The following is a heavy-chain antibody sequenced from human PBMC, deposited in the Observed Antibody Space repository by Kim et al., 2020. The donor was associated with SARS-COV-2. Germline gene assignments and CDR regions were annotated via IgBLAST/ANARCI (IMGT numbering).Heavy chain of an antibody. CDR3: ARDGWLNHSNDY. Sequence: KSSRRFPGRLTITKDASATTVYMQLSSLTSDDMAVYYCARDGWLNHSNDYWGQGTLVTVSS. J-gene: IGHJ4*02. D-gene: IGHD5-12*01. V-gene: IGHV1-3*01.